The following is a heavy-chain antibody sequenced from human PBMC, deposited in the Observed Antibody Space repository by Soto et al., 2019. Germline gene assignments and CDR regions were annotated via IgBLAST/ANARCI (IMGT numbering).Heavy chain of an antibody. Sequence: QVQLQESGPRLVKPSETLSLTCTVSGASIGASYWSWIRQSPGKGLEWMGYIFYSGSTNYSPSLNSRVSMTVASSKNNVSLTLSSVTAADTAVYHCARVSTVTKLDSWGQGMLVTVSS. CDR3: ARVSTVTKLDS. CDR1: GASIGASY. CDR2: IFYSGST. V-gene: IGHV4-59*01. D-gene: IGHD4-17*01. J-gene: IGHJ4*02.